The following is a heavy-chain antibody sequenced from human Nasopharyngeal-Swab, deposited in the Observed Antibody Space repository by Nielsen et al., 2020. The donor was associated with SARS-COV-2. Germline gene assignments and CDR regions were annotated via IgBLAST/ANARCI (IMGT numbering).Heavy chain of an antibody. Sequence: GGSLRLSCAASGFSFSGSAMHWVRQASGKGLEWLGRIRSKAKNYATSYASSVEGKFTISRDDSKDTAYLQMNSLITEDTAMYFCSGHYFDFWSGYHPFDYWGQGALVTASS. CDR3: SGHYFDFWSGYHPFDY. D-gene: IGHD3-3*01. J-gene: IGHJ4*02. V-gene: IGHV3-73*01. CDR2: IRSKAKNYAT. CDR1: GFSFSGSA.